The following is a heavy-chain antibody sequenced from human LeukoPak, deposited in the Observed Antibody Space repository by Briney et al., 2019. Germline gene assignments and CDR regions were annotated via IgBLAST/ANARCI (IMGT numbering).Heavy chain of an antibody. CDR3: AREYDFWSGYAPDY. D-gene: IGHD3-3*01. Sequence: GGSLRLSCAASGFTFSSYSMNWVRQAPGKGLEWVSYNSSSSSTIYYADSVKGRFTISRDNAKNSLYLQMNSLRAEDTAVYYCAREYDFWSGYAPDYWGQGTLVTVSS. V-gene: IGHV3-48*01. CDR2: NSSSSSTI. J-gene: IGHJ4*02. CDR1: GFTFSSYS.